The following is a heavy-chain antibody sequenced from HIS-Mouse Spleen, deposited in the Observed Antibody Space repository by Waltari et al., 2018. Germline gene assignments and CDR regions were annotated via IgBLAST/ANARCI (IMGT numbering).Heavy chain of an antibody. J-gene: IGHJ4*02. CDR3: APPGY. Sequence: GGSTYYADSVKGRFTISRDNSKNTLYLQMNSLRAEDTAVYYCAPPGYWGQGTLVTVSS. CDR2: GGST. V-gene: IGHV3-23*01.